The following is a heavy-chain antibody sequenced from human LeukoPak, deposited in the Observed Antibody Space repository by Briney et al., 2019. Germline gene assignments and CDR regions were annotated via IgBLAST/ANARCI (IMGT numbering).Heavy chain of an antibody. V-gene: IGHV4-30-4*01. J-gene: IGHJ4*02. D-gene: IGHD5-12*01. CDR2: IYYSGST. Sequence: SETLSLTCTVSGGSISSGDYYWSWIRQPPGKGLEWIGYIYYSGSTYYNPSLKSQVTISVDTSKNQFSLKLSSVTAADTAVYYCARDRKSGYEIIDYWGQGTLVTVSS. CDR1: GGSISSGDYY. CDR3: ARDRKSGYEIIDY.